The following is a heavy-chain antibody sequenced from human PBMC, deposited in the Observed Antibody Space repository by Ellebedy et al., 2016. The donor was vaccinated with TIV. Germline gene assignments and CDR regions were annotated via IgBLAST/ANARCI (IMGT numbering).Heavy chain of an antibody. J-gene: IGHJ4*02. CDR1: GGIFRSYA. CDR3: AQSRRDDYTSPLDS. CDR2: IIAIFGST. V-gene: IGHV1-69*13. D-gene: IGHD5-24*01. Sequence: SVKVSCKASGGIFRSYAISWVRQAPGQGLEWMGGIIAIFGSTNYAQKFQGRVTITADESTSTAYMVLSSLTSEDTAVYYCAQSRRDDYTSPLDSWGQGTLVTVS.